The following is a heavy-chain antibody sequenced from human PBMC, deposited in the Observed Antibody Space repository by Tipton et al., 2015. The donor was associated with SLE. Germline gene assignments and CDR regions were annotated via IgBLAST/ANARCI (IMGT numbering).Heavy chain of an antibody. D-gene: IGHD6-13*01. CDR2: IYHTGST. CDR1: GGSISSHY. CDR3: ASRGAAAAPGWYFDL. J-gene: IGHJ2*01. V-gene: IGHV4-59*04. Sequence: TLSLTCTVSGGSISSHYWSWIRQPPGKGLEWIGYIYHTGSTNYNPSLKSRVTISVDTSKNQFSLKLSSVTAADTAVYYCASRGAAAAPGWYFDLWGRGTLVTVSS.